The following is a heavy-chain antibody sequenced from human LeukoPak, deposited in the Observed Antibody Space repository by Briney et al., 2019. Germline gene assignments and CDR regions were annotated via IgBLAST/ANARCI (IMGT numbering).Heavy chain of an antibody. D-gene: IGHD3-22*01. CDR3: ARGQYYYDSSGYFRGFDY. CDR1: GYTFTSYD. CDR2: MNPNSGNT. J-gene: IGHJ4*02. V-gene: IGHV1-8*01. Sequence: ASVKVSRKASGYTFTSYDINWVRQATGQGLEWMGWMNPNSGNTGYAQKFQGRVTMTRNTSISTAYMELGSLRSEDTAVYYCARGQYYYDSSGYFRGFDYWGQGTLVTVSS.